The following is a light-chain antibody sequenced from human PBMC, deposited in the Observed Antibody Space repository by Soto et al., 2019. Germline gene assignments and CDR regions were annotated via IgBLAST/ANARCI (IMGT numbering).Light chain of an antibody. J-gene: IGKJ3*01. CDR2: DAS. Sequence: EIVLTQSPATLSLSPGERATLSCRASQSISHFLAWYRQRPGQAPRLLIYDASNRATGIPTRFSGSGSETDFTLTVSRLEPEDFAVYFCQHYGTFGPGTKVDIK. CDR1: QSISHF. V-gene: IGKV3-11*01. CDR3: QHYGT.